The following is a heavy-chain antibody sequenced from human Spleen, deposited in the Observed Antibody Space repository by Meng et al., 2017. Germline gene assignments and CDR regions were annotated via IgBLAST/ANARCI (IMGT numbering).Heavy chain of an antibody. J-gene: IGHJ4*02. Sequence: GESLKISCAASGFTFSSYWMSWVRQAPGKGLEWVAVISYDGSNKYYADSVKGRFTISRDNSKNTLYLQMNSLRAEDTAVYYCARDREAVAGPYYFAYWGQG. CDR2: ISYDGSNK. V-gene: IGHV3-30*03. D-gene: IGHD6-19*01. CDR1: GFTFSSYW. CDR3: ARDREAVAGPYYFAY.